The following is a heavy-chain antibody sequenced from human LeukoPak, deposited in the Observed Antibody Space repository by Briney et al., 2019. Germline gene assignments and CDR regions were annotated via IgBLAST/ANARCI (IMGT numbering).Heavy chain of an antibody. D-gene: IGHD3-22*01. CDR1: GFTFSSYW. CDR3: ARDIYYDSSGYYGSVY. CDR2: IKQDGSEK. Sequence: GGSLRLSCAASGFTFSSYWMSWVRQAPGKGLEWVANIKQDGSEKYYVDSVKGRFTISRDNAKNSLYLQMNSLRAEDTAVYYCARDIYYDSSGYYGSVYWGQGTLVTVSS. J-gene: IGHJ4*02. V-gene: IGHV3-7*01.